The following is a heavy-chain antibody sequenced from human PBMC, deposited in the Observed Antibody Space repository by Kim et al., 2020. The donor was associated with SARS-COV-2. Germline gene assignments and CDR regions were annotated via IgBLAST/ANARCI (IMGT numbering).Heavy chain of an antibody. V-gene: IGHV3-74*01. Sequence: GGSLRLSCAASGFTFSSYWMHWVRQAPGKGLVWVSRINSDGSSTSYADSVKGRFTISRDNAKNTLYLQMNSLRAEDTAVYYCARDRGSSWYEDPLLDYWGQGTLVTVSS. D-gene: IGHD6-13*01. CDR3: ARDRGSSWYEDPLLDY. CDR1: GFTFSSYW. J-gene: IGHJ4*02. CDR2: INSDGSST.